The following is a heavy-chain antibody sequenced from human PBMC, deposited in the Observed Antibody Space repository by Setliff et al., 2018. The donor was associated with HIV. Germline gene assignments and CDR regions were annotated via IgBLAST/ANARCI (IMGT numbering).Heavy chain of an antibody. Sequence: GGSLRLSCAASGFTFDDYAMHWVRQAPGKGLEWVSGIGWNSGSKGYADSVRCRFTISRDNSKNSLYLQMNSLSVEDTAVYYCAREYVSYNLYNGSSVYGMDVWGQGTTVTVSS. CDR2: IGWNSGSK. D-gene: IGHD3-10*01. CDR1: GFTFDDYA. J-gene: IGHJ6*02. V-gene: IGHV3-9*01. CDR3: AREYVSYNLYNGSSVYGMDV.